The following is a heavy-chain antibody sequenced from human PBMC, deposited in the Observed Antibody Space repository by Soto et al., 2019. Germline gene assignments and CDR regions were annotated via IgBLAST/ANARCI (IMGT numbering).Heavy chain of an antibody. J-gene: IGHJ4*02. CDR3: ARGPSGDKVDS. V-gene: IGHV4-30-4*01. CDR2: IYDGGRT. CDR1: GGSISTVDYW. D-gene: IGHD7-27*01. Sequence: QVQLQESGPGLVKPSQTLSLTCTVSGGSISTVDYWWSWIRQSPDMGLEWIGHIYDGGRTYNNPSLESRVTTSVDAPKSQLSLTLSSVSAADPAVYYCARGPSGDKVDSWGQGTLVTVSS.